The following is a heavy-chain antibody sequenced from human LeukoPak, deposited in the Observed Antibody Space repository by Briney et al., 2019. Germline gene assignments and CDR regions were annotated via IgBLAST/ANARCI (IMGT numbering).Heavy chain of an antibody. Sequence: GGSLRLSCAASGFPFSAYGMHWVRQAPGKGLEWVSVIWCDGSNKYYADSVKGRFTISRDNSKNTLYLQMNSPRAEDTAVYYCASSENWGQGTLVTVSS. V-gene: IGHV3-33*01. J-gene: IGHJ4*02. CDR2: IWCDGSNK. D-gene: IGHD1-26*01. CDR3: ASSEN. CDR1: GFPFSAYG.